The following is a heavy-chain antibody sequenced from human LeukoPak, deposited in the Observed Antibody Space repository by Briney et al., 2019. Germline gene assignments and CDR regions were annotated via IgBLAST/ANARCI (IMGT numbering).Heavy chain of an antibody. Sequence: QPGRSLRLSCAASGFTFSNYGMHWVRQAPGKGLEWVAVIWYDGSNKYYADSVKGRFTISRDNSKNTLYLQMNSLGAEDTAVYYCAGNYGPYYFDYWGQGTLVTVSS. CDR2: IWYDGSNK. J-gene: IGHJ4*02. V-gene: IGHV3-33*01. CDR3: AGNYGPYYFDY. D-gene: IGHD3-10*01. CDR1: GFTFSNYG.